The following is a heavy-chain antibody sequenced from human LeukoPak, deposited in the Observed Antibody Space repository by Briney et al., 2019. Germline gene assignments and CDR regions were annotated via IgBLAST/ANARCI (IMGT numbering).Heavy chain of an antibody. J-gene: IGHJ5*02. D-gene: IGHD3-16*01. Sequence: SETLSLTCAVYGGSLSGYYWSWIRQPPGKGLEWVGEINHSGSTNYNPSLKSRVTISVDTSKNQSSLMLSSVTAADTAVYYCASDNYVSKTPFDPWGQGTLVTVSS. CDR3: ASDNYVSKTPFDP. CDR2: INHSGST. CDR1: GGSLSGYY. V-gene: IGHV4-34*01.